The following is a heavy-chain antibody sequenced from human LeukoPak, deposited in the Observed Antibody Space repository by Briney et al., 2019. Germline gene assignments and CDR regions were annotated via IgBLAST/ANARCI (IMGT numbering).Heavy chain of an antibody. J-gene: IGHJ4*02. V-gene: IGHV4-39*07. CDR2: IYYSGST. Sequence: SETLSLTCTVSGGSISSYYWSWIRQPPGKGLEWIGSIYYSGSTYYNPSLKSRVTISVDTSKNQFSLKLSSVTAADTAVYYCATRVFGVWGEYYFDYWGQGTLVTVSS. CDR3: ATRVFGVWGEYYFDY. D-gene: IGHD3-3*01. CDR1: GGSISSYY.